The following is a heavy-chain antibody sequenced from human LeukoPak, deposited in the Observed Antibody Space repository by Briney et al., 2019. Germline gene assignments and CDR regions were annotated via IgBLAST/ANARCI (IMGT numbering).Heavy chain of an antibody. D-gene: IGHD5-24*01. Sequence: GGSLRLSCVASGVTSSKYWMSWVRQAPGKGLEWVANIKQDGSEKYYVDSVKGRFTISRDNAKNSLYLQMNSLRAEDTAVYYCARDISRDGYNYDYWGQGTLVTVSS. CDR1: GVTSSKYW. J-gene: IGHJ4*02. CDR3: ARDISRDGYNYDY. V-gene: IGHV3-7*01. CDR2: IKQDGSEK.